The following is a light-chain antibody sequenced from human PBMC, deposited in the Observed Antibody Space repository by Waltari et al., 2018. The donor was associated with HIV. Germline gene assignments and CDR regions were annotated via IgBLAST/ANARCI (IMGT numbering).Light chain of an antibody. CDR1: QTINNW. V-gene: IGKV1-5*03. CDR2: KAS. Sequence: DIQMTQSPSTLSASVGDRVIITCRASQTINNWLAWYQQKPGKAPQLLIYKASNLQSGVPSRFTGSGSGTEFTLAINDLQRDDFAIYFCHQYNSFPFTFGPGTTLDVK. J-gene: IGKJ3*01. CDR3: HQYNSFPFT.